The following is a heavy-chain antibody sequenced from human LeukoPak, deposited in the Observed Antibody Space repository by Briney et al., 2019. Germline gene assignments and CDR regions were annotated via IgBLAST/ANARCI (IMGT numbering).Heavy chain of an antibody. CDR2: INHSGST. V-gene: IGHV4-34*01. J-gene: IGHJ4*02. Sequence: SETLSPTCAVYGGSFSGYYWSWIRQPPGKGLEWIGEINHSGSTNYNPSLKSRVTISVDTSKNQFSLKLSSVTAADTAVYYCASSYYDSKFDYWGQGTLVTVSS. D-gene: IGHD3-22*01. CDR1: GGSFSGYY. CDR3: ASSYYDSKFDY.